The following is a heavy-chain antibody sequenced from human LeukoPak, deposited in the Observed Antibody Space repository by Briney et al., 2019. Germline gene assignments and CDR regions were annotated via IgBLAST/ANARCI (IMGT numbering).Heavy chain of an antibody. V-gene: IGHV4-31*03. CDR3: ARDMGEDGYNY. J-gene: IGHJ4*02. D-gene: IGHD5-24*01. CDR1: GGSISSGGYY. CDR2: IYYSGST. Sequence: PSETLSLTCTVSGGSISSGGYYWSWIRQHPGKGLEWIGYIYYSGSTYYNPSLKSRVTISVDTSKNQFSLKLRSVTAADRAVYYCARDMGEDGYNYWGQGTLVTVSS.